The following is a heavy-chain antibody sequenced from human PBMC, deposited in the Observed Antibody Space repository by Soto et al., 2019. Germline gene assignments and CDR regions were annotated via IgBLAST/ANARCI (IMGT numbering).Heavy chain of an antibody. Sequence: LRLSCAASAFTVSSNYLSWVRQAPGKGLEWVSAISGSGGSTYYADSVKGRFTISRDNSKNTLYLQMNSLRAEDTAVYYCAKARYSSSFDYWGQGTLVTVSS. D-gene: IGHD6-6*01. J-gene: IGHJ4*02. CDR1: AFTVSSNY. CDR2: ISGSGGST. CDR3: AKARYSSSFDY. V-gene: IGHV3-23*01.